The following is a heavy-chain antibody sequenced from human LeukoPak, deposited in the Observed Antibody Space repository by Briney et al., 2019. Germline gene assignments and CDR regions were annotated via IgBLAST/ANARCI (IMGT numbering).Heavy chain of an antibody. Sequence: SETLSLTCTVSGGSISSHYWSWIRQPLGKGLEWIGYIYYSGSTNYNPSLKSRVTISVDTSKNQFSLKLSSVTAADTAVYYCARVDGGNSDAFDIWGQGTMVTVSS. CDR3: ARVDGGNSDAFDI. J-gene: IGHJ3*02. D-gene: IGHD4-23*01. V-gene: IGHV4-59*11. CDR1: GGSISSHY. CDR2: IYYSGST.